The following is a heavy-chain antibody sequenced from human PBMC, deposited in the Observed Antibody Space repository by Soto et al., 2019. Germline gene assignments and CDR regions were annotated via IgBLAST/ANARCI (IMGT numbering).Heavy chain of an antibody. CDR3: ARDRSSGWYFYYGMDV. CDR2: ISSSSTI. CDR1: GFTFSSYS. J-gene: IGHJ6*02. Sequence: GGSLRLSCAASGFTFSSYSMNWVRQAPGKGLEWVSYISSSSTIYYADSVKGRFTISRDNAKNALYLQMNSLRDEDTAVYYCARDRSSGWYFYYGMDVWGQGTTVTVSS. D-gene: IGHD6-19*01. V-gene: IGHV3-48*02.